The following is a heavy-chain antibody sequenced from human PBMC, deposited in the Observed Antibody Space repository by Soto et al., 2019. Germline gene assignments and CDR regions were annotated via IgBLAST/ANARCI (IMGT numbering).Heavy chain of an antibody. D-gene: IGHD3-3*01. J-gene: IGHJ4*01. Sequence: PGGSLRLSCKASGFSFSDYAMTWVRQAPGKGLEWVSVISGSGDNTFYAASVKGRFAISRDNSKNALYLQMNSLSADDAAVYFCAKGRAITVYGVDILFDYWGLGTPVTVSS. CDR2: ISGSGDNT. CDR1: GFSFSDYA. CDR3: AKGRAITVYGVDILFDY. V-gene: IGHV3-23*01.